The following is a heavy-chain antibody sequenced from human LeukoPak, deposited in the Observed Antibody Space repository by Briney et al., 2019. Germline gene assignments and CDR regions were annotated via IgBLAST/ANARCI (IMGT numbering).Heavy chain of an antibody. V-gene: IGHV1-2*02. CDR1: GYTFTGYY. D-gene: IGHD3-22*01. Sequence: ASVKVSCKASGYTFTGYYIHWVRQAPGQGLEWMGWINPNSGGTNYAQKFQERVTITRDMSTSTAYMELSSLRSEDTAVYYCAADSVIRYYDSSGYSHDAFDIWGQGTMVTVSS. CDR2: INPNSGGT. CDR3: AADSVIRYYDSSGYSHDAFDI. J-gene: IGHJ3*02.